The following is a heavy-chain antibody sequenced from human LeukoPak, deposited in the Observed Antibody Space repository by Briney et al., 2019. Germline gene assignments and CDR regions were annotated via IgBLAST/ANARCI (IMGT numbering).Heavy chain of an antibody. V-gene: IGHV3-21*01. CDR3: ARDGTVTTSDYMDV. CDR1: VFTFSSYS. CDR2: ISSSSSYI. D-gene: IGHD4-17*01. J-gene: IGHJ6*03. Sequence: GGSLRLSCAASVFTFSSYSMNWVRQAPGKGLEWVSSISSSSSYIYYADSVKGRFTISRDNAKNSLYLQMNSLRAEDTAVYYCARDGTVTTSDYMDVWGKGTTVTISS.